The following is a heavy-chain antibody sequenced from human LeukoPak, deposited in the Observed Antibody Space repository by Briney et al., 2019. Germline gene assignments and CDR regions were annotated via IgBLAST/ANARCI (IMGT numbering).Heavy chain of an antibody. CDR3: ASNPRTTLLLDY. CDR2: IIPIFGTA. J-gene: IGHJ4*02. D-gene: IGHD1-14*01. Sequence: ASVKVSCKASGGTFSSYAISWVRQAPGQGLEWMGRIIPIFGTANYAQKFQGRVTITTDESTSTAYMELSSLRSEDTAVYYCASNPRTTLLLDYWGQATLVTVSS. V-gene: IGHV1-69*05. CDR1: GGTFSSYA.